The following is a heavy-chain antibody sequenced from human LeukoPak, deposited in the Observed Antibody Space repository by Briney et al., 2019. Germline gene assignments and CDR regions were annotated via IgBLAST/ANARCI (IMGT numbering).Heavy chain of an antibody. D-gene: IGHD6-19*01. CDR1: GFTVSSNY. CDR3: ARDRRSSGWYLWFDP. J-gene: IGHJ5*02. V-gene: IGHV3-66*01. Sequence: GVSLRLSCAASGFTVSSNYMSWVLQAPGKGLEWVSVIYSGGSTYYADSVKGRFTISRDNSKNTLYLQMNSLRAEDTAVYYCARDRRSSGWYLWFDPWGQGTLVTVSS. CDR2: IYSGGST.